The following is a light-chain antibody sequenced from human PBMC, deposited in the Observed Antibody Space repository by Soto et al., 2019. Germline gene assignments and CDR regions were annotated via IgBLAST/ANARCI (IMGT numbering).Light chain of an antibody. CDR1: QSVSSSY. V-gene: IGKV3-20*01. Sequence: EIVLTQSPGTLSLSPGERATLSCRASQSVSSSYLAWYQQKPGQAPRLLIYGASGRATGIPDRFSGSGSGTDFTVTISRLEPEDFAVYYCQQYGSSPLFTFGPGTKADIK. CDR2: GAS. J-gene: IGKJ3*01. CDR3: QQYGSSPLFT.